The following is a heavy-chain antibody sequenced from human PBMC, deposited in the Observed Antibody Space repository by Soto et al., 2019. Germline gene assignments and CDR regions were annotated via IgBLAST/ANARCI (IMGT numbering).Heavy chain of an antibody. V-gene: IGHV4-30-4*01. Sequence: QVQLQESGPGLVKPSQTLSLTCTVSGGSISSSDYFWSWLRQPPGKGLEWIGYFYHIGSTFYNPSLKSRVSISVDTSKSEFSLKLSSVTAADTAVYYCARVAELRSFGYLSNTTHYYGMDVWGHGTTVIVSS. CDR1: GGSISSSDYF. CDR2: FYHIGST. D-gene: IGHD3-16*01. J-gene: IGHJ6*02. CDR3: ARVAELRSFGYLSNTTHYYGMDV.